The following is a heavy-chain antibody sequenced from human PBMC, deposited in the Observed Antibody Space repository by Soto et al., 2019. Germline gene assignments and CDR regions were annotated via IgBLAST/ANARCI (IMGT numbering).Heavy chain of an antibody. V-gene: IGHV1-18*04. CDR3: ARDEDYGSGGYFRGAYYYYGMDV. CDR2: ISAYNGNT. Sequence: QVPLVQSGAEVKKPGASVKVSCKASGYTFTSYGISWVRQAPGQGLEWMGWISAYNGNTNYAQKLQGRVTMTTDTSTSTAYMELRSLRSDDTAVYYCARDEDYGSGGYFRGAYYYYGMDVWGQGTTVTVSS. CDR1: GYTFTSYG. J-gene: IGHJ6*02. D-gene: IGHD3-10*01.